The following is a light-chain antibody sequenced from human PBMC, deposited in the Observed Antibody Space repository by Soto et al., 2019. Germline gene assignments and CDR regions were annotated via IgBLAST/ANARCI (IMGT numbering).Light chain of an antibody. J-gene: IGKJ1*01. V-gene: IGKV3-20*01. CDR1: QSLTNNY. CDR2: DAS. Sequence: EIELTHSPGTLSLSPGERATLSCRASQSLTNNYLAWYQQKPGQAPRLVIYDASSRATGIPDRFSASGSGTDFTLTISRLEPEDFAVYFCQQYSYSPMTFGQGTKVESK. CDR3: QQYSYSPMT.